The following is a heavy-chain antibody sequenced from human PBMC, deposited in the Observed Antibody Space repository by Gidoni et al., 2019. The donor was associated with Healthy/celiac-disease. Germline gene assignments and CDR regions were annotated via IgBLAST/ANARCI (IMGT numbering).Heavy chain of an antibody. J-gene: IGHJ5*02. CDR1: GGSFSGYY. V-gene: IGHV4-34*01. Sequence: QVQLQQWGAGLLKPSETLSLTCAVHGGSFSGYYWSWIRQPPGKGLEWIGEINHSGSTNYNPSIKGRVTISVDTSKNQFSLKLSSVTAADTAVYYCARGPMVRGGLGSWFDPWGQGTLVTVSS. CDR2: INHSGST. CDR3: ARGPMVRGGLGSWFDP. D-gene: IGHD3-10*01.